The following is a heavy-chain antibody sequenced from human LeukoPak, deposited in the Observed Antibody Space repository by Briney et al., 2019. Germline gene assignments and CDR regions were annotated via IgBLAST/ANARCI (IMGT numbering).Heavy chain of an antibody. V-gene: IGHV3-30*02. J-gene: IGHJ4*02. D-gene: IGHD1-14*01. CDR3: ARTSPTSHFDF. CDR2: IRYDGSYK. CDR1: GFTFSSYG. Sequence: GGSLRLSCAASGFTFSSYGMHWVRQAPGKGLEWVPFIRYDGSYKYYADSVKGRFTISRDNSKNTLYLQMNSLRDKDKAVFYFARTSPTSHFDFWCQGTGVTVSS.